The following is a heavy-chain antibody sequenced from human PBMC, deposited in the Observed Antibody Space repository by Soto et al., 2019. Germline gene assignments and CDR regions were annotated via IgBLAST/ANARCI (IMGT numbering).Heavy chain of an antibody. J-gene: IGHJ4*01. CDR1: GGSINDYY. CDR2: GLRPDYT. V-gene: IGHV4-59*01. CDR3: VAGPARAKSAY. Sequence: QVQLQESGPGLVKPSETLSLTCTVSGGSINDYYWSWTRQPPGKGLEWIAYGLRPDYTGYNPSRTNRVTISSDTSKHQFSLRWISVTAADTAVYYCVAGPARAKSAYWGQGTLVTVSS.